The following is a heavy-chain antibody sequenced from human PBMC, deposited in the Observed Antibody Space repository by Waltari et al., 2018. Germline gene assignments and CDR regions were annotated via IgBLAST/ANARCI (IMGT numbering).Heavy chain of an antibody. CDR1: GFPFDIWS. CDR3: ARSTEGRFDY. CDR2: ITGDRKTI. D-gene: IGHD1-1*01. V-gene: IGHV3-48*04. Sequence: EVYLVESGGGLVQPGGSLRLSCAASGFPFDIWSMNWVRQAPGKGLEWISYITGDRKTIDYADSVKGRFTISRDNSKNSVYLQMNSLRAGDTSIYFCARSTEGRFDYWGQGVLVTVSS. J-gene: IGHJ4*02.